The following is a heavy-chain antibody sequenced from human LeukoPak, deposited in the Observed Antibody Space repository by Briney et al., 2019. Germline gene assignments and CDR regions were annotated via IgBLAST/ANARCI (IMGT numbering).Heavy chain of an antibody. D-gene: IGHD2-15*01. CDR3: ARHCCSGPAKRVFDI. CDR2: ISYSGNT. CDR1: GGSIISSDYH. V-gene: IGHV4-39*01. Sequence: SETLSLTCTVSGGSIISSDYHWGWVRQPPGKGLEWIGTISYSGNTDYNPSLRGRVTISVDTSNNQFSLRLGSVTAADTAVYHCARHCCSGPAKRVFDIWGQGTMVTVSS. J-gene: IGHJ3*02.